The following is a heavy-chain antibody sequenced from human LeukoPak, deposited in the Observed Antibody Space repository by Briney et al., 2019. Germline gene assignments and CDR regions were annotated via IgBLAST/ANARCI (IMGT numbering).Heavy chain of an antibody. D-gene: IGHD2-2*01. V-gene: IGHV3-23*01. J-gene: IGHJ4*02. CDR2: ISGSGGRP. CDR3: ARHPEPGYCSSTSCRESYFDY. CDR1: GFTFSSCA. Sequence: GGSLRLSCAASGFTFSSCAMSWVRQAPGKGLEWVSAISGSGGRPYYADSVKGRFTTSRDNSKNTLYLQMNSLRAEDTAVYYCARHPEPGYCSSTSCRESYFDYWGQGTLVTVSS.